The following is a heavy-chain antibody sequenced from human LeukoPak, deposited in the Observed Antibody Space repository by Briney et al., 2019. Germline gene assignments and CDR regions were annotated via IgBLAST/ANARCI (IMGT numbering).Heavy chain of an antibody. Sequence: GASVKVSCKASGYTFTSYYMHWVRQAPGQGLEWMGIINPSGGSTSYAQKFQGRVTMTRDTSTSTVYMELSSLRSEDTAVYCCARGSPNWVGATSHFDYWGQGTLVTASS. CDR2: INPSGGST. V-gene: IGHV1-46*01. J-gene: IGHJ4*02. D-gene: IGHD1-26*01. CDR3: ARGSPNWVGATSHFDY. CDR1: GYTFTSYY.